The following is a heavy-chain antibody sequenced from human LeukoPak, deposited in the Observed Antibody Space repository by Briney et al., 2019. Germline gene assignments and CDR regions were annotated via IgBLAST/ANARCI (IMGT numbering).Heavy chain of an antibody. D-gene: IGHD5-18*01. CDR3: ATIQLWFAGTPN. Sequence: PSETLSLTCTVSGGSVSSSNYYWGWIRQSPGKGLKWIGSLYYGGNTYYNPSLKSRVTISVDTSKNQFSLRLTSVTAADTAVYYCATIQLWFAGTPNWGQGTLVIVSS. V-gene: IGHV4-39*01. CDR2: LYYGGNT. J-gene: IGHJ4*02. CDR1: GGSVSSSNYY.